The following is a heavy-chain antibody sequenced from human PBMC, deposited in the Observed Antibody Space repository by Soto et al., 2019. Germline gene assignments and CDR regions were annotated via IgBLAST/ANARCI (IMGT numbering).Heavy chain of an antibody. CDR2: FDPEDGET. CDR3: ATDNYDSSGYYPFH. V-gene: IGHV1-24*01. CDR1: GYTLTELS. D-gene: IGHD3-22*01. J-gene: IGHJ4*02. Sequence: DSVKVCCKVSGYTLTELSMHWVRQAPGKGLEWMGGFDPEDGETIYAQKFQGRVTMTEDTSTDTAYMELSSLRSEDTAVYYCATDNYDSSGYYPFHWGQGTLVTVSS.